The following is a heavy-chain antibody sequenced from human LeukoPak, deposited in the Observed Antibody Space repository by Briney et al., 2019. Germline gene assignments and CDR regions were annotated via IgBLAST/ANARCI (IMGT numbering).Heavy chain of an antibody. CDR3: AKGPTYHYDTSGYVDY. V-gene: IGHV3-23*01. Sequence: PGGSLRLSCAASGFTFSSYAMSWVRQAPGKGLEWVSVISGGGGSTYYADSVKGRFTISRDNSKNTLYLHMNSLRAEDAAVYYCAKGPTYHYDTSGYVDYWGQGTLVTVSS. CDR2: ISGGGGST. D-gene: IGHD3-22*01. CDR1: GFTFSSYA. J-gene: IGHJ4*02.